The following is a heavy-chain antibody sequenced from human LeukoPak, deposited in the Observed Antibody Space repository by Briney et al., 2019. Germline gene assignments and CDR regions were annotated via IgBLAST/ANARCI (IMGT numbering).Heavy chain of an antibody. CDR3: ARDRAYGGHSDDHFEY. D-gene: IGHD4-23*01. V-gene: IGHV3-74*01. CDR1: GFTFSSYR. CDR2: INRDGTGT. Sequence: GGSLRLSCAASGFTFSSYRLHWVRQAPGKGLVWVSRINRDGTGTSYADSVKGRFTISRDNAEKTLYLQMNSLRAEDTAVYYCARDRAYGGHSDDHFEYCGQGTLVTVSS. J-gene: IGHJ4*02.